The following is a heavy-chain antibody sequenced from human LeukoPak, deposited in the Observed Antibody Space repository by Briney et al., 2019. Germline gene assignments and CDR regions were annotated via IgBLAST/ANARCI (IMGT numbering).Heavy chain of an antibody. V-gene: IGHV3-23*01. CDR3: AKAPSLLWFGAPTYYFDY. CDR1: GFTFSSYA. J-gene: IGHJ4*02. CDR2: ISGSGGST. D-gene: IGHD3-10*01. Sequence: GGSLRLPCAASGFTFSSYAMSWVRRAPGKGLELVSAISGSGGSTYYADSVKGRFTISRDNSKNTLYLQMNSLRAEDTAVYYCAKAPSLLWFGAPTYYFDYWGQGTLVTVSS.